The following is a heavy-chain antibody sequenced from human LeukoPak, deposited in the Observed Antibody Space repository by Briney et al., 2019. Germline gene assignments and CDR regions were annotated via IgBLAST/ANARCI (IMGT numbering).Heavy chain of an antibody. J-gene: IGHJ4*02. Sequence: PGGSLRLSCAASGFTFNTYAMSWVRQAPGKGLEWVSAISESGGNTHYADSVKGRFTISRDNSKNTLYLQMNSLRVEDTAVYYCAKGPSSGWYYFDYWGQGTLVTVSS. V-gene: IGHV3-23*01. CDR1: GFTFNTYA. CDR3: AKGPSSGWYYFDY. CDR2: ISESGGNT. D-gene: IGHD6-19*01.